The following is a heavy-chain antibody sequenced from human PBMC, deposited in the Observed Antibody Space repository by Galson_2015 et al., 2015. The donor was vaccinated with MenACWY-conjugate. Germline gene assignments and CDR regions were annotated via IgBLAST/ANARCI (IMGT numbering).Heavy chain of an antibody. Sequence: QSGAEVKKPGESLRISCKGSGYSFSNYWIAWVRQVPGKGLEWMGIIYAGDSETRYSPPFQGQVTMSADQSINTAYLQWASLKSSDSAIYYCARRSARSHFDHWGQGTLVTVSS. J-gene: IGHJ4*02. D-gene: IGHD6-6*01. CDR1: GYSFSNYW. CDR2: IYAGDSET. CDR3: ARRSARSHFDH. V-gene: IGHV5-51*03.